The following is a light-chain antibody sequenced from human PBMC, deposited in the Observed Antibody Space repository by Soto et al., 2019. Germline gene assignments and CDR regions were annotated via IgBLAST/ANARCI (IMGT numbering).Light chain of an antibody. CDR3: QQSYSTLIT. Sequence: DIQMTQSPSSLSASVGDRVTITCRASQSNSSYLNWYQQKPGKAPKLLIYAASSLQSGVPSRFSGSGSGTDFTLTISSLQPEDFATYYCQQSYSTLITFGYGTRLEIK. V-gene: IGKV1-39*01. CDR2: AAS. CDR1: QSNSSY. J-gene: IGKJ5*01.